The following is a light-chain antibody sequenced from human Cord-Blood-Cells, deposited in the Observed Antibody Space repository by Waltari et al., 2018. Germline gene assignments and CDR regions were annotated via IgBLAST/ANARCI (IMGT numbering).Light chain of an antibody. Sequence: QSALTQPASVSGSPGQSITISCTGTSSDVGGYNYVSWYQQHPGKAPKLMIYDVSKRPSGVSSRFSGSKSSNTASLTISGLQAEDEADYYCSSYTSSSTWVFGGGTKLTVL. J-gene: IGLJ3*02. CDR1: SSDVGGYNY. CDR2: DVS. CDR3: SSYTSSSTWV. V-gene: IGLV2-14*01.